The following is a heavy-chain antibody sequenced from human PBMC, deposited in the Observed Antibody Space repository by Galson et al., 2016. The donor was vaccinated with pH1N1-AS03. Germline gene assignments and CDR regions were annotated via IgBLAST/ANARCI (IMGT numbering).Heavy chain of an antibody. CDR3: ATDGTNGLLRWKY. J-gene: IGHJ4*02. V-gene: IGHV3-23*01. Sequence: SLRLSCAASGFTFSNFAISWVRQGPGEGLEWVSAISGDGDVTYYADSMKGRFIISRDNSKDTLYLQMSGLRAEDTAEYYCATDGTNGLLRWKYWGQGTLVTVSS. D-gene: IGHD4-23*01. CDR1: GFTFSNFA. CDR2: ISGDGDVT.